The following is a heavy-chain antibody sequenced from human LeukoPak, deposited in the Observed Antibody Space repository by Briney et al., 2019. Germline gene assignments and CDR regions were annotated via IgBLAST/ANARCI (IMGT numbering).Heavy chain of an antibody. CDR1: GGTFSSYA. D-gene: IGHD4-11*01. CDR3: ARAFNSIQPLDY. J-gene: IGHJ4*02. Sequence: ASVKVSCKASGGTFSSYAISWVRQAPGQGLEWMGGIIPIFGTANYAQKFQGRVTMTSDMSTNTVYMELRSLRSEDTAMYYCARAFNSIQPLDYWGQGTLVTVSS. CDR2: IIPIFGTA. V-gene: IGHV1-69*05.